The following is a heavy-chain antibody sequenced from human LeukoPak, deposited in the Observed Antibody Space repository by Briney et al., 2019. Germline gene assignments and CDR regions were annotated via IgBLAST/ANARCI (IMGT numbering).Heavy chain of an antibody. J-gene: IGHJ3*02. CDR3: ASRTNDAFDI. CDR2: INHSGST. Sequence: SETLSLTCAVYGGSFSDYYWSWIRQPPGKGLEWIGEINHSGSTNHNPSLKSRVTISVDTSKNQFSLKLNSVTAADTAVYYCASRTNDAFDIWGQGTMVTVS. V-gene: IGHV4-34*01. D-gene: IGHD3-3*01. CDR1: GGSFSDYY.